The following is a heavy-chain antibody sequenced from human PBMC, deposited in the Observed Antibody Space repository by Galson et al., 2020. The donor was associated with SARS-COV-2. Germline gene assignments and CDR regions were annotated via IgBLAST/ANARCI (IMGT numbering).Heavy chain of an antibody. CDR3: AKDGRGERWDGDCLLD. J-gene: IGHJ4*02. CDR2: VTGSGGNT. Sequence: GGSLRLSCAASGFSFSTYAMSWVRQAPGKGLEWVSSVTGSGGNTHYADSVRGRFTISRDNSQNTVYLQMNSLRAEDTAVYYCAKDGRGERWDGDCLLDWGQGTLVTVSS. V-gene: IGHV3-23*01. CDR1: GFSFSTYA. D-gene: IGHD2-21*02.